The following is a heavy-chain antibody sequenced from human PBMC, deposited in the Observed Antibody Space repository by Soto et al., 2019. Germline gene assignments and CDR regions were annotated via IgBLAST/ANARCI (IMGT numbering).Heavy chain of an antibody. CDR2: VHYSGST. D-gene: IGHD3-22*01. Sequence: SETLSLTCSVSGGSIRRNIYYWGWIRQPPGKGLEWIATVHYSGSTYYTPSLKNRVTISADTSKNQFSLRLNSVTAADTAVYYCARQHYYDSSGYYTWNWGQGTLVTVS. CDR3: ARQHYYDSSGYYTWN. V-gene: IGHV4-39*01. J-gene: IGHJ4*02. CDR1: GGSIRRNIYY.